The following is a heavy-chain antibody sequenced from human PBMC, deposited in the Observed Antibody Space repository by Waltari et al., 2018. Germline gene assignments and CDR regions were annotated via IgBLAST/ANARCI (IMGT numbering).Heavy chain of an antibody. CDR3: ARDRGRGLYLDT. V-gene: IGHV4-4*02. CDR2: VHRSGRT. D-gene: IGHD2-15*01. Sequence: QLQLQESGPGLVKPLGTLSLSCAVSGDSMRSTYWWNWVRQSPQKGLEWIGQVHRSGRTNYNPSFASRVTVSLDMSNNQFSLKVTSATAADTAVYYCARDRGRGLYLDTWGPGTLVTVSP. CDR1: GDSMRSTYW. J-gene: IGHJ5*02.